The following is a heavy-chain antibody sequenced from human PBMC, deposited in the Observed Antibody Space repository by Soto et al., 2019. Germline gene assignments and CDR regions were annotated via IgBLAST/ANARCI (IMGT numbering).Heavy chain of an antibody. CDR1: GGTFSSYA. J-gene: IGHJ6*02. V-gene: IGHV1-69*13. D-gene: IGHD6-13*01. Sequence: ASVKVSCKASGGTFSSYAISWVRQAPGQGLEWMGGIIPIFGTANYAQKFQGRVTITADESTSTAYMELSSLRSEDTAVYYCASSFNSSRPYYYYYGMDVWGQGTTVTVSS. CDR2: IIPIFGTA. CDR3: ASSFNSSRPYYYYYGMDV.